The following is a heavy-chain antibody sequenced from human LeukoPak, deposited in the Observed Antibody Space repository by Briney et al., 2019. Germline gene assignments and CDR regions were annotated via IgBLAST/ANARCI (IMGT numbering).Heavy chain of an antibody. J-gene: IGHJ4*02. D-gene: IGHD5-12*01. CDR3: AREMGGYPFDY. CDR1: EFSVGSNY. V-gene: IGHV3-48*03. CDR2: ISISGRTI. Sequence: GGSLRLSCAASEFSVGSNYMTWVRQAPGKGLEWVSYISISGRTIYYADSVKGRFTISRDNAKNSVYLQMNSLRAEDTAVYYCAREMGGYPFDYWGQGALVTVSS.